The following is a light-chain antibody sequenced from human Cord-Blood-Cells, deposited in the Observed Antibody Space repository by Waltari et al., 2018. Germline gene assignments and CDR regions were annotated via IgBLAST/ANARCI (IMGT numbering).Light chain of an antibody. CDR1: TSHVGGYNL. CDR2: EGS. J-gene: IGLJ1*01. Sequence: QSALTQPATLSASPGHLITIPCTGTTSHVGGYNLVAGYQQHPGKAPKLMIYEGSKRPSGVSNRFSGSKSGNTASLTISGLQAEDEADYYCCSYAGSSTFYVFGTGTKVTVL. V-gene: IGLV2-23*01. CDR3: CSYAGSSTFYV.